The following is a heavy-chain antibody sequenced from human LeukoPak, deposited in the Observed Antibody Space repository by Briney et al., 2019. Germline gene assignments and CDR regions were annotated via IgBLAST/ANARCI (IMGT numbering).Heavy chain of an antibody. Sequence: GGSLRLSCAASGFTFSSYGMHWVRQAPGKGLEWVAVISYDGSNKYYADSVKGRFTISRDNSKNTLYLQMNSLRAEDTAVYYCAKSWVGYYGSGSYQYFDYWGQGTLVTVSS. J-gene: IGHJ4*02. D-gene: IGHD3-10*01. V-gene: IGHV3-30*18. CDR2: ISYDGSNK. CDR3: AKSWVGYYGSGSYQYFDY. CDR1: GFTFSSYG.